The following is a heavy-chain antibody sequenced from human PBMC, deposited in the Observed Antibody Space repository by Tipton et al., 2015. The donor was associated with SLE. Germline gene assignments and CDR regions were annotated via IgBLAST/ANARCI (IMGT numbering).Heavy chain of an antibody. J-gene: IGHJ4*02. CDR2: IDSDSDDI. CDR1: GFTFSSYT. V-gene: IGHV3-21*01. D-gene: IGHD1-26*01. CDR3: ARGYSGTYTYYFDS. Sequence: GSLRLSCAVSGFTFSSYTMNWVRQAPGKGLEWVSSIDSDSDDIYYADSVKGRFTVSRDNAKNSLYLQLNSLRAEDTAVYYCARGYSGTYTYYFDSWGQGTLVTVSS.